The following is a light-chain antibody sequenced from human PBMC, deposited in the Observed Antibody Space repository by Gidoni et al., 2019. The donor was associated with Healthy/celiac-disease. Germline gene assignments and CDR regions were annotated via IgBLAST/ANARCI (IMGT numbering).Light chain of an antibody. CDR3: QQSYRTPYT. CDR2: AAS. J-gene: IGKJ2*01. Sequence: DIPMTQSPSSLSASVGDRVTITCRASQSISSYLNWYQQKPGKAPKLLIYAASSLQSGVPSRFSGSGSGTDFTLTISSLQPEDFATYYCQQSYRTPYTFGQXTKLEIK. V-gene: IGKV1-39*01. CDR1: QSISSY.